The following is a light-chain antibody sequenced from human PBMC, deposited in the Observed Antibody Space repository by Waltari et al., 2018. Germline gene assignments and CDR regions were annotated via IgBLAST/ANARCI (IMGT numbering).Light chain of an antibody. Sequence: VLTQSPATLSLSPGDRATLSCRASQYIGDYLAWYQQTPGQAPRLLMSEASNRATGGPDRFSSSGSGTDFTLTVSSLEPEGFAVYYCQNRRNWPLLTFGGGTKVEIK. CDR2: EAS. V-gene: IGKV3-11*01. J-gene: IGKJ4*01. CDR1: QYIGDY. CDR3: QNRRNWPLLT.